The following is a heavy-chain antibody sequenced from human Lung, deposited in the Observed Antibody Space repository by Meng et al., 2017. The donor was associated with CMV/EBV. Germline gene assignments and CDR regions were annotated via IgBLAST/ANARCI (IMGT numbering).Heavy chain of an antibody. CDR2: IPHRGSS. D-gene: IGHD3-10*01. V-gene: IGHV4-4*02. CDR3: LRRSGGSV. J-gene: IGHJ1*01. CDR1: GASITNHNW. Sequence: QVKLRASDPEMVKTSAAPSLTCAVPGASITNHNWWAWVRQPPGKGLEWIGEIPHRGSSAYNPSLKSRVSMSIDKSKNQFSLKLTSVTAADTAVYHCLRRSGGSVWGQGTLVTVSS.